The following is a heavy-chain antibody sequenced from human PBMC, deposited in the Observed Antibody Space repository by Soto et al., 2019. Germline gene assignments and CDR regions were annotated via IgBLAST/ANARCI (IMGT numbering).Heavy chain of an antibody. CDR1: GGSVSSGSYY. Sequence: SETLSLTCTVSGGSVSSGSYYWSWIRQPPGKGLEWIGYIYYSGSTNYNPSLKSRVTISVDTSKNQFSLKLSSVTAADTAVYYCASHSSSRPYYFDYWGQGTLVTVSS. J-gene: IGHJ4*02. CDR3: ASHSSSRPYYFDY. V-gene: IGHV4-61*01. D-gene: IGHD6-13*01. CDR2: IYYSGST.